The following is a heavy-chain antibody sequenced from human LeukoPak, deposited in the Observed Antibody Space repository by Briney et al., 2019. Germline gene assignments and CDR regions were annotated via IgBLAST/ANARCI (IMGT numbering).Heavy chain of an antibody. D-gene: IGHD1-26*01. V-gene: IGHV3-21*01. CDR1: GFTFSSYS. CDR2: ISSSSSYI. CDR3: ASSPELRGSYYVGLYYFDY. Sequence: PGGSLRLSCAASGFTFSSYSMNWVRQAPGKGLEWVSSISSSSSYIYYADSVKGRFTISRDNAKNSLYLQMNSLRAEDTAVYYCASSPELRGSYYVGLYYFDYWGQGTLVTVSS. J-gene: IGHJ4*02.